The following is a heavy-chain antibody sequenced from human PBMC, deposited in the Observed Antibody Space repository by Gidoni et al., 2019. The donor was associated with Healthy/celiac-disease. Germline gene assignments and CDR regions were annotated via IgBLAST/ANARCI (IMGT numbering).Heavy chain of an antibody. CDR3: AKDRPGFYYYLDV. V-gene: IGHV3-23*01. CDR2: ISASGGST. J-gene: IGHJ6*03. Sequence: EVQLLESGGGLVQPGGSLRLSCAASGFTFRTYAMSWVRQAPGKGLEWVSAISASGGSTYYADSVKGRFTISRDNSKNTLYLQMNSLRAEDTAVYYCAKDRPGFYYYLDVWGKGTTVTVSS. CDR1: GFTFRTYA.